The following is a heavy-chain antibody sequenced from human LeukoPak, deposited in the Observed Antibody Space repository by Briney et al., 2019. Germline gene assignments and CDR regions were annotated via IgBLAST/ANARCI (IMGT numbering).Heavy chain of an antibody. D-gene: IGHD1-7*01. Sequence: GGSLRLSYAASGFTVSSNYMIWVRQAPGRGLEWVSVIYSGGSTYYADSVKGRFTISRDNSKNTLYLQMNSLRADDTAVYYCARDSGTTVGYFDYWGQGTLVTVSS. CDR1: GFTVSSNY. V-gene: IGHV3-66*01. J-gene: IGHJ4*02. CDR3: ARDSGTTVGYFDY. CDR2: IYSGGST.